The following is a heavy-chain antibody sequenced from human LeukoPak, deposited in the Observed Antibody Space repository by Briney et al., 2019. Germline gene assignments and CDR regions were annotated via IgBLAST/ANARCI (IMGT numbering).Heavy chain of an antibody. CDR3: ARESAAGLDPFDY. V-gene: IGHV4-34*01. CDR2: INHSGST. CDR1: GGSFSGYY. J-gene: IGHJ4*02. Sequence: PSETLSLTCAVYGGSFSGYYWSWIRQSPGKGLEWIGEINHSGSTNYNPSLKSRVTISVDTSKNQFSLKLSSVTAADTAVYYCARESAAGLDPFDYWGQGTLVTVSS. D-gene: IGHD6-13*01.